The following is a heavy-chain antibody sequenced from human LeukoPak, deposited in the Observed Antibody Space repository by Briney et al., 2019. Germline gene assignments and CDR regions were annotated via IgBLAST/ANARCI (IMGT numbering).Heavy chain of an antibody. CDR1: GYSISSGYY. CDR3: ASILGNYYDSSGYSPDLGLDY. D-gene: IGHD3-22*01. V-gene: IGHV4-38-2*02. CDR2: IYHSGST. J-gene: IGHJ4*02. Sequence: PSETLSLTCTVSGYSISSGYYWGWIRQPPGKGLEWIGSIYHSGSTYYNPSLKSRVTISVDTSKNQFSLKLSSVTAADTAVYYCASILGNYYDSSGYSPDLGLDYWGQGTLVTVSS.